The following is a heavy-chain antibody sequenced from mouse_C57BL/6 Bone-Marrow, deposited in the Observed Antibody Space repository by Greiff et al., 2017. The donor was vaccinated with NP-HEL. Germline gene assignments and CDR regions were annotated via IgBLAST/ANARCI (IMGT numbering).Heavy chain of an antibody. CDR1: GFTFSDAW. D-gene: IGHD1-1*01. V-gene: IGHV6-6*01. CDR2: IRNKANNHAT. Sequence: EVKLVESGGGLVQPGGSMKLSCAASGFTFSDAWMDWVRQSPEKGLEWVAEIRNKANNHATSYAESVKGRFTISRDDSKSSVYLQMNSLRAEDTGIYYCTGTTVVARGLDYWGQGTTLTVSS. CDR3: TGTTVVARGLDY. J-gene: IGHJ2*01.